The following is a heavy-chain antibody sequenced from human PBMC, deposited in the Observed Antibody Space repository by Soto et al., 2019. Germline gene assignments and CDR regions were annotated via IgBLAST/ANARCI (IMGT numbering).Heavy chain of an antibody. Sequence: GGALRLSWSGSGVTFRCFGTPLVRQAPGKGLDWVAVIWYDGRDKYYEHYAKGRFTVSRDSSRSTLYLQMNSLTAEDTAIYYCATGRDGYNSLDYWGQGA. V-gene: IGHV3-33*01. CDR1: GVTFRCFG. J-gene: IGHJ4*02. D-gene: IGHD5-12*01. CDR3: ATGRDGYNSLDY. CDR2: IWYDGRDK.